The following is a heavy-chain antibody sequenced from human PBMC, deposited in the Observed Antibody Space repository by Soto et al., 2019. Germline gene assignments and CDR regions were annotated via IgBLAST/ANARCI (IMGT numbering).Heavy chain of an antibody. CDR2: IWYDGSNK. V-gene: IGHV3-33*01. CDR1: GFTFSSYG. J-gene: IGHJ4*01. CDR3: XXXXXXXXXXXXXXXXDY. Sequence: QVQLVESGGGVVQPGRSLRLSCAASGFTFSSYGMHWVRQAPGKGLEWVAVIWYDGSNKYYADSVKGRFTISRDNSKXTXYLXMXXXXAXXXXXXXXXXXXXXXXXXXXXXXXDY.